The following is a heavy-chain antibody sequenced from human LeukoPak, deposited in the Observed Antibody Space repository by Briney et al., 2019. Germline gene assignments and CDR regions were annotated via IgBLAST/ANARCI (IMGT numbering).Heavy chain of an antibody. J-gene: IGHJ4*02. V-gene: IGHV3-48*04. CDR1: GFTFSDNW. CDR3: ARAMSTFGGVRNYFDS. CDR2: VSISSGTI. D-gene: IGHD3-16*01. Sequence: PGGSLRLSCAASGFTFSDNWMTWVRQAPGKGLEWISFVSISSGTIYYADSVKGRFRISRDNAKSSLDLEMNSLRAEDTAVYYYARAMSTFGGVRNYFDSWGQGTLVTVSS.